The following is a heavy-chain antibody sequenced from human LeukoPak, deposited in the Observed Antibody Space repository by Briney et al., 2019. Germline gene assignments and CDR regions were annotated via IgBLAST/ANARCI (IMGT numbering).Heavy chain of an antibody. CDR2: ISAYNGNT. CDR3: ARYSKDVVVTATNWFDP. D-gene: IGHD2-21*02. V-gene: IGHV1-18*01. Sequence: GASAKVSCKASGYTFTSYGISWVRQAPGQGLEWMGWISAYNGNTNYAQKLQGRVTMTTDTSTSTAYMELRSLRSDDTAVYYCARYSKDVVVTATNWFDPWGQGTLVTVSS. CDR1: GYTFTSYG. J-gene: IGHJ5*02.